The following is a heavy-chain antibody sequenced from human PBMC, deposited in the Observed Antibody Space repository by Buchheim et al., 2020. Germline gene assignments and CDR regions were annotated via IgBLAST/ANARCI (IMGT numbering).Heavy chain of an antibody. V-gene: IGHV3-30*04. Sequence: QVQLVESGGGVVQPGRSLRLSCAASGFTFSSYAMHWVRQAPGKGLEWVAVISYDGSNKYYADSVKGRFTISSDNSKNTLYLQMNSLRAEDTAVYYCARDYGPEQWLVLRYYYYGMDVWGQGTT. CDR2: ISYDGSNK. CDR1: GFTFSSYA. D-gene: IGHD6-19*01. CDR3: ARDYGPEQWLVLRYYYYGMDV. J-gene: IGHJ6*02.